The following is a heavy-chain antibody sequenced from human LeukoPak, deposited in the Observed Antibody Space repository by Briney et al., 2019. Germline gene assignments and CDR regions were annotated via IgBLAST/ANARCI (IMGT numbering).Heavy chain of an antibody. CDR3: HIVVVTATIRVSDY. CDR2: ISYDGSNK. Sequence: GGSLRLSCAASGFTFSSYAMHWVRQAPGKGLEWVAVISYDGSNKYYADSVKGRFTISRDNSKNTLYLQMNSLRAEDTAVYYCHIVVVTATIRVSDYRGQGTLVTVSS. V-gene: IGHV3-30*04. CDR1: GFTFSSYA. J-gene: IGHJ4*02. D-gene: IGHD2-21*02.